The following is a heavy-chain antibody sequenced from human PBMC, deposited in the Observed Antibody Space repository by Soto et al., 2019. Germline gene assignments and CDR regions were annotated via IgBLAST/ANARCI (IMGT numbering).Heavy chain of an antibody. J-gene: IGHJ2*01. D-gene: IGHD5-12*01. Sequence: PGGSLVLGCASSGFIFSNFAMSWVRQAPGKGLEWVSAINGVGGRTFYSDSVRGRFTISRDNSKNRLYLQMNSLRAEDTAEYFCAKDFLDIVYTSWYFDLWGRGTMVTVSS. CDR2: INGVGGRT. CDR3: AKDFLDIVYTSWYFDL. V-gene: IGHV3-23*01. CDR1: GFIFSNFA.